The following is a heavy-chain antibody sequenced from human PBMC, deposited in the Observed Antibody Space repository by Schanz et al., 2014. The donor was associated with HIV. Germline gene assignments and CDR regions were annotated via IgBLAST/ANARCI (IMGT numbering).Heavy chain of an antibody. CDR3: ARGASVAARGWFDP. V-gene: IGHV1-2*02. CDR1: GYTFTGHY. D-gene: IGHD3-10*01. J-gene: IGHJ5*02. CDR2: ITPNSRAT. Sequence: QVQLVQSGAEVKAPGASVKVSCKTSGYTFTGHYMHWIRQAPGQGLEWMGWITPNSRATQYAQKFQDRVTMTREKSISTVYMGLTSLTPDDTAVYFCARGASVAARGWFDPWGQGTLIIVSS.